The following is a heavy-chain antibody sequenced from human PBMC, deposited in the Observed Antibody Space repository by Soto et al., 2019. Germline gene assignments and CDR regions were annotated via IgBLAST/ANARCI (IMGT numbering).Heavy chain of an antibody. Sequence: SQTLSLTCAISGDSVSSNSAAWNWIRPSPSRGLEWLGRTYYRSKWYNDYAVSVKSRITINPDTSKNQLSLQLNSVTPDDTAVYYCARRMGPYGMDVWGQGTTVTVSS. CDR2: TYYRSKWYN. CDR1: GDSVSSNSAA. CDR3: ARRMGPYGMDV. D-gene: IGHD2-15*01. V-gene: IGHV6-1*01. J-gene: IGHJ6*02.